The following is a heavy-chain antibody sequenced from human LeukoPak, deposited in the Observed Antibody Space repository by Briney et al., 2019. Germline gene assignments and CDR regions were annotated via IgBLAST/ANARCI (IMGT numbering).Heavy chain of an antibody. J-gene: IGHJ6*03. V-gene: IGHV3-74*01. CDR3: ARDLREGSYGLYYYYMDV. CDR1: GFTFSSYW. D-gene: IGHD5-18*01. Sequence: PGGSLRLSCAASGFTFSSYWMHWVRQVPGKGLVWVSRINSDGCSTSYADSVKGRFTISRDNAKNTLYLQMNSLRAEDTAVYYCARDLREGSYGLYYYYMDVWGKGTTVTISS. CDR2: INSDGCST.